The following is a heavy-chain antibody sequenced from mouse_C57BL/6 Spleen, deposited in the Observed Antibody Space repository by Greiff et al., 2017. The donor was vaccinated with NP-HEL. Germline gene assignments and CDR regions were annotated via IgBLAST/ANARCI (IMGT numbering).Heavy chain of an antibody. Sequence: EVKVVESGGGLVQPGGSMKLSCAASGFTFSDAWMDWVRQSPEKGLEWVAEIRNKANNHATYYAESVKGRFTISRDDSKSSVYLQMNSLRAEDTGIYYCTLLLRRYYAMDYWGQGTSVTVSS. CDR2: IRNKANNHAT. CDR1: GFTFSDAW. V-gene: IGHV6-6*01. J-gene: IGHJ4*01. D-gene: IGHD1-1*01. CDR3: TLLLRRYYAMDY.